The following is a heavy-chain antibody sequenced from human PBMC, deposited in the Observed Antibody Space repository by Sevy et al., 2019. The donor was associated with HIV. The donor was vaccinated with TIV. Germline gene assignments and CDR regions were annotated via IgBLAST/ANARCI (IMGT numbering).Heavy chain of an antibody. CDR1: GFTFSYAW. CDR3: STDPIIVLLVTDGMDV. J-gene: IGHJ6*02. D-gene: IGHD2-8*01. Sequence: GGSLRLSCVASGFTFSYAWMSWVRQAPGKGLEWVGRIKSRPDGGTTDYAAPVKCSFTMSRDDSKNTLYLQMNSLKTEDIGVYYCSTDPIIVLLVTDGMDVWGQGTTVTVSS. V-gene: IGHV3-15*01. CDR2: IKSRPDGGTT.